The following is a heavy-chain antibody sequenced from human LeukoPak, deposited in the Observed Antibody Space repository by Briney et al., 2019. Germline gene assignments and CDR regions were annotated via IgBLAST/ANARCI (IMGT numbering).Heavy chain of an antibody. Sequence: SETLSLTCTVSLGSTTSNFWSWVRQPPGKGLEWIGEIHRSGGPNYNPSLQSRVTISIDRSRNQIVLELSSVTAADTAVYYCAREILGGFNPGAYWGQGILVTVSS. CDR2: IHRSGGP. J-gene: IGHJ4*02. D-gene: IGHD1-14*01. CDR3: AREILGGFNPGAY. V-gene: IGHV4-4*02. CDR1: LGSTTSNF.